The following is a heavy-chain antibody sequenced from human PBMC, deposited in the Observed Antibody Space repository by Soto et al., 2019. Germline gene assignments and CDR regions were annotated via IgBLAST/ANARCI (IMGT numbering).Heavy chain of an antibody. CDR3: AKDAVPATLLAPLRHPFDS. Sequence: PGGSLRLSCAASGFTFSSYSMNWVRQAPGKGLEWVSGISWRSDNIGYAESVKGRFTISRDNAKNSLYLQMNSLRLEDTALYYCAKDAVPATLLAPLRHPFDSWGQGTQVTVSS. CDR1: GFTFSSYS. D-gene: IGHD1-1*01. CDR2: ISWRSDNI. J-gene: IGHJ4*02. V-gene: IGHV3-9*01.